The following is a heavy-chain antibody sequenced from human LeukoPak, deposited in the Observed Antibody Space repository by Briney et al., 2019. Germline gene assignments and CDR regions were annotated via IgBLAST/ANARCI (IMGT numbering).Heavy chain of an antibody. Sequence: GESLKISCKGSGYSFTSYWIGWVRQMPGKGLEWMGIIYPGDSDTRYSPSFQGQVTISADKSISTAYLQWSSLKASDTAMYFCARSGHFPVVVTAGSDAFDIWGQGTMVTVSS. J-gene: IGHJ3*02. CDR1: GYSFTSYW. V-gene: IGHV5-51*01. CDR3: ARSGHFPVVVTAGSDAFDI. D-gene: IGHD2-21*02. CDR2: IYPGDSDT.